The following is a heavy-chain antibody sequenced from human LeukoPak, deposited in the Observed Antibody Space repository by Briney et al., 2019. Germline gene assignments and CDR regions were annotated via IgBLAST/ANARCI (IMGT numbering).Heavy chain of an antibody. Sequence: RPGGSLRLSCAASGFTFDDYAMSWVRQAPGKGLEWVSGINWNDGSTGYVDSVKGRFAISRDNAKNSLYLQMNSLRGEDTALYYCARDAHFGGVFDIWGQGTMVTVSS. D-gene: IGHD2-21*01. V-gene: IGHV3-20*04. CDR1: GFTFDDYA. CDR2: INWNDGST. CDR3: ARDAHFGGVFDI. J-gene: IGHJ3*02.